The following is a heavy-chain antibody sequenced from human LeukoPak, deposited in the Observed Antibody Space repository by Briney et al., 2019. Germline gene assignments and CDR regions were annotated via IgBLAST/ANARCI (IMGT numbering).Heavy chain of an antibody. CDR1: GFTVSSNY. Sequence: GGSLRXSXAXSGFTVSSNYMSWVRQAPGKGLEWVSVIYSGGSTYYADSVKGRFTISRDNSKNTLYLQMNSLRAEDTAVYYCARFSLLLLAFDIWGQGTMVTVSS. V-gene: IGHV3-53*01. CDR2: IYSGGST. J-gene: IGHJ3*02. D-gene: IGHD3-10*01. CDR3: ARFSLLLLAFDI.